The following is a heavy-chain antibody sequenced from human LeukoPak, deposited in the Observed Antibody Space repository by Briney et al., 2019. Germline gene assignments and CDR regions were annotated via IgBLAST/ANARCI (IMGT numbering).Heavy chain of an antibody. D-gene: IGHD3-16*01. CDR3: ARDQLRMIGHFDY. J-gene: IGHJ4*02. Sequence: GASVKVSCKASGGTFSSYAISWVRQAPGQGLEWMGGIIPIFGTAIYAQKFQGRVTITADESTSTAYMELSSLRSEDTAVYYCARDQLRMIGHFDYWGQGTLVTVSS. CDR2: IIPIFGTA. CDR1: GGTFSSYA. V-gene: IGHV1-69*13.